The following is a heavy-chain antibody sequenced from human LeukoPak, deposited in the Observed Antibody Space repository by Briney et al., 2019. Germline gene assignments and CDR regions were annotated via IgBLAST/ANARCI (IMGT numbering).Heavy chain of an antibody. CDR2: IKKDGSET. Sequence: GGSLRLSCAASGFTFSNYCISWVRQAPGKGLGWVANIKKDGSETDYMDSVKGRFTISRDNAKNSLYLQMNSLRVEDTAVYYCARDGAGGYFDYWGQGTLVTVSS. V-gene: IGHV3-7*01. J-gene: IGHJ4*02. D-gene: IGHD3-16*01. CDR1: GFTFSNYC. CDR3: ARDGAGGYFDY.